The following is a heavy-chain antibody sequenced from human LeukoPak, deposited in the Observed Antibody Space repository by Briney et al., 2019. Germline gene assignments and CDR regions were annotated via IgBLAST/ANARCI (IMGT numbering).Heavy chain of an antibody. CDR3: ARAAGLVWFGEFFDY. Sequence: SGTLSLTCAVSGGSISSSNWWSWVRQPPGKGLEWIGEIYHSGSTNYNPSLKSRVTISVDKSENQFSLKLSSVTAADTAVYYCARAAGLVWFGEFFDYWGQGTLVTVSS. V-gene: IGHV4-4*02. CDR1: GGSISSSNW. CDR2: IYHSGST. J-gene: IGHJ4*02. D-gene: IGHD3-10*01.